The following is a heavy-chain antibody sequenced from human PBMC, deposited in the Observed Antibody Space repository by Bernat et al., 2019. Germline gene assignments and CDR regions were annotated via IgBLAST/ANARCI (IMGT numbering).Heavy chain of an antibody. J-gene: IGHJ4*02. CDR1: GFTFSSYW. V-gene: IGHV3-74*01. D-gene: IGHD2-15*01. CDR3: ARVRYCRSGSCSSDFDY. Sequence: EVQLVESGGGLVQPGGSLRLSCAASGFTFSSYWMHWVRQAPGKGLVWVSRIYTDGSNTDYADSVKGRFTISRDNAKNTLYLQMNNLGVEDTAVYYCARVRYCRSGSCSSDFDYWGQGTLVTVSS. CDR2: IYTDGSNT.